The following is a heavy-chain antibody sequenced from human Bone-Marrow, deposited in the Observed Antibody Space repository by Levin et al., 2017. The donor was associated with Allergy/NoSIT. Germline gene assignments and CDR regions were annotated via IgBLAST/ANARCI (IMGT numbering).Heavy chain of an antibody. Sequence: PWASVKVSCKTSGYTFTDHYIYWVRQAPGQGLEWMGRINPSSGGPNYEKKFQGRVTMTSDTSISTAYMDLNSLRSDDTAVYYCARGRNPDSRNYFYYYYGMDVWGQGTTVTVFS. D-gene: IGHD3-22*01. CDR3: ARGRNPDSRNYFYYYYGMDV. CDR1: GYTFTDHY. V-gene: IGHV1-2*06. CDR2: INPSSGGP. J-gene: IGHJ6*02.